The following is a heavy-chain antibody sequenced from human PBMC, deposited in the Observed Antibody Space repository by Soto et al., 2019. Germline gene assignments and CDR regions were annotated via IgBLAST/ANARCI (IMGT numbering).Heavy chain of an antibody. J-gene: IGHJ6*02. CDR1: GFSFSSYG. CDR3: ARDRTYFGSGAVRMDV. Sequence: GGSLRLSCAASGFSFSSYGMYWVRQAPGKGLEWLANIRYDGSKEYYADFVKGRFTISRDNSKNTLYLQMNSLRAEDTAVYYCARDRTYFGSGAVRMDVWGQGTTVTVSS. V-gene: IGHV3-33*07. D-gene: IGHD3-10*01. CDR2: IRYDGSKE.